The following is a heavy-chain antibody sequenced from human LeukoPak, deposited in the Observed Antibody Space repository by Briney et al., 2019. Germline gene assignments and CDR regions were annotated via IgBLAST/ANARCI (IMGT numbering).Heavy chain of an antibody. CDR1: GYSFSSFW. D-gene: IGHD3-16*01. V-gene: IGHV5-51*01. CDR2: VYPDDSAA. CDR3: ARSRVWGDSRWAFDY. J-gene: IGHJ4*02. Sequence: GDSLKISCQGSGYSFSSFWVGWVRQTPGKGLEWMGVVYPDDSAARYSQSFQGQITFSADKSLDTAYLQWSSLRASDTGIYFCARSRVWGDSRWAFDYWGQGTPVTVSS.